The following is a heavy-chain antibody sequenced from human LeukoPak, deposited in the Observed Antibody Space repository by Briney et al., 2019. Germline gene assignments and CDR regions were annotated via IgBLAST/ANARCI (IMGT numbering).Heavy chain of an antibody. CDR1: GGSISIYY. J-gene: IGHJ4*02. CDR2: IYTSGTT. CDR3: ASEVRCSSTSCYNY. D-gene: IGHD2-2*02. Sequence: SETLSLTCTVSGGSISIYYWSWIRQPAGKGLEWIGRIYTSGTTHYNPSLKSRVTMSVDTSKNQFSLKLSSVTAADTAVYYCASEVRCSSTSCYNYWGQGTLVTVSS. V-gene: IGHV4-4*07.